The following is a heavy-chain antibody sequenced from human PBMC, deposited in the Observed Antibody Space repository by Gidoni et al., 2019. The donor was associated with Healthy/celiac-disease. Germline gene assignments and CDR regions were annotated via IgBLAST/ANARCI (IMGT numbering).Heavy chain of an antibody. CDR3: ARDQVVVAATPLFDY. CDR2: MSSSSSYI. Sequence: EVQLVESGGGLVKPGGSLRLACAASGFPFSSYSMNWVRQAPGKALEWVSSMSSSSSYIYYADSVKGRFTISRDNAKNSLYLQMNSLRAEDTAVYYCARDQVVVAATPLFDYWGQGTLVTVSS. D-gene: IGHD2-15*01. J-gene: IGHJ4*02. CDR1: GFPFSSYS. V-gene: IGHV3-21*01.